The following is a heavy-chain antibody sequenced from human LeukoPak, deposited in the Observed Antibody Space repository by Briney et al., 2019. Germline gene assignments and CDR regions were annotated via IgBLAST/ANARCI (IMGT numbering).Heavy chain of an antibody. CDR3: ARVKETVFPDW. CDR1: GYTFTSYD. V-gene: IGHV1-8*03. J-gene: IGHJ4*02. CDR2: MNPNSGNT. Sequence: ASVKVSCKASGYTFTSYDINWVRQATGQGLEWMGWMNPNSGNTGYAQKFQGRVTITRNTSISTAYMELSSLRSEDTAVYYCARVKETVFPDWWGQGTLVTVSS. D-gene: IGHD4-11*01.